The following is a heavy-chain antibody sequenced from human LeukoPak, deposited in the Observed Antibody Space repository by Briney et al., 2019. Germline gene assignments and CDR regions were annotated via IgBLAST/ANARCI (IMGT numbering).Heavy chain of an antibody. CDR3: AGTSGSRNWFDP. CDR1: GGSISSSSYY. V-gene: IGHV4-39*01. J-gene: IGHJ5*02. Sequence: SETLSLTCTVSGGSISSSSYYWGWICQPPGKGLEWIGSIYYSGSTYYNPSLKSRVTISVDTSKNQFSLKLSSVTAADTAVYYCAGTSGSRNWFDPWGQGTLVTVSS. D-gene: IGHD1-26*01. CDR2: IYYSGST.